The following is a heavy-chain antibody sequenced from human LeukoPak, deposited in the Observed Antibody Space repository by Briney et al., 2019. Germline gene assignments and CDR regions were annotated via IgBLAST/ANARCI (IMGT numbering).Heavy chain of an antibody. CDR1: GFTFSSYG. CDR3: AKDGPHYGSGSEFDY. Sequence: GGSLRLSCAASGFTFSSYGMHWVRQAPGKGLEWVAFIRYDGSNKYYADSVKGRFTISRDNSKNTLYLQMNSLRAEDTAVYYCAKDGPHYGSGSEFDYRGQGTLVTVSS. V-gene: IGHV3-30*02. D-gene: IGHD3-10*01. CDR2: IRYDGSNK. J-gene: IGHJ4*02.